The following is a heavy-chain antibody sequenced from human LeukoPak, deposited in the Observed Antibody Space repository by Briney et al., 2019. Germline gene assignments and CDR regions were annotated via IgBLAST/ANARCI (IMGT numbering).Heavy chain of an antibody. D-gene: IGHD2-2*01. J-gene: IGHJ4*02. CDR1: GFTFSSYS. Sequence: GGSLRLSCAASGFTFSSYSMNWVRQAPGKGLEWVSYISSSSSTIYYADSVKGRFTISRDNARNSLYLQMNSLRAEDTAVYYCARDRVVVVPAAIDIFDYWGQGTLVTVSS. CDR3: ARDRVVVVPAAIDIFDY. V-gene: IGHV3-48*01. CDR2: ISSSSSTI.